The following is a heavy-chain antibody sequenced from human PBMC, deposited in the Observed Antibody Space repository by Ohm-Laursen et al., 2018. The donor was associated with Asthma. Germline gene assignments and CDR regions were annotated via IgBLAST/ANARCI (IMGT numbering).Heavy chain of an antibody. J-gene: IGHJ4*02. Sequence: SLRLSCAASGFTFSSHGMHWVRQAPGKGLEWVAVISYDGSNKYYADSVKGRFTISRDNSKNTLYLQMNSLRAEDTAVYYCAKDEGIYSSAFEYYFDYWGQGTLVTVSS. CDR3: AKDEGIYSSAFEYYFDY. V-gene: IGHV3-30*18. D-gene: IGHD6-19*01. CDR2: ISYDGSNK. CDR1: GFTFSSHG.